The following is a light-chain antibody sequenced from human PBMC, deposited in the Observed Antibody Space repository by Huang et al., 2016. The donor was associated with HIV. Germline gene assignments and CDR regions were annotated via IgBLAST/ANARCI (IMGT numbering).Light chain of an antibody. J-gene: IGKJ5*01. CDR3: QQYGGSPIT. Sequence: EIVLTQSPGTLSLFPGERATLSCRASQSVSSSYLAWYQQKPGQAPRLLIYGASNGATGIPARFSGGGSGTDFTLTISRVEPEDFAVYYCQQYGGSPITFGQGTRLEIK. CDR2: GAS. CDR1: QSVSSSY. V-gene: IGKV3-20*01.